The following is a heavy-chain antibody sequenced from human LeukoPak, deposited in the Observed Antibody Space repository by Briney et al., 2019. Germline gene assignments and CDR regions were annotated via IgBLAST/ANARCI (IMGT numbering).Heavy chain of an antibody. CDR2: ISSSGSTI. D-gene: IGHD3-22*01. CDR3: ARGDSSGYPDY. V-gene: IGHV3-11*01. CDR1: GFTFSDYY. J-gene: IGHJ4*02. Sequence: GGSLRLSCAASGFTFSDYYMSWIRQAPGKGLGWVSYISSSGSTIYYAESVKGRFTISRDNAKNSLYLQMNSLRAEDTAVYYCARGDSSGYPDYWGQGTLVTVSS.